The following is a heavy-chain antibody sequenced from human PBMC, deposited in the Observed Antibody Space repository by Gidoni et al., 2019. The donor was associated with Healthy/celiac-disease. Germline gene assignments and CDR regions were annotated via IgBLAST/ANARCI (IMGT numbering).Heavy chain of an antibody. D-gene: IGHD1-26*01. CDR3: AKDYSGSHPDY. V-gene: IGHV3-30*18. CDR1: GVTFSSYG. J-gene: IGHJ4*02. CDR2: ISYDGSNK. Sequence: QVQLVESGGGVVQPGRSLRHSGAAPGVTFSSYGMHWVRQAPGKGLGWVAVISYDGSNKYYADSVKCRFTISRDNSKNTLYLQMNSLRAEDTAVYYCAKDYSGSHPDYWGQGTLVTVSS.